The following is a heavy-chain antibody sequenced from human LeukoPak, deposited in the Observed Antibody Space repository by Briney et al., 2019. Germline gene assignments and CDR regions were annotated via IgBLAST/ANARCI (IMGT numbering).Heavy chain of an antibody. J-gene: IGHJ4*02. CDR2: VYFSGST. D-gene: IGHD5-12*01. CDR3: ARTRPYEAYFFDY. V-gene: IGHV4-61*08. Sequence: SQILSLTCTVSGVSISSGGYYWSWIRQPPGKGLEWIGYVYFSGSTTYNPSLKSRVTISVDTSKNQFSLKLSSVTAADTAVYYCARTRPYEAYFFDYWGQGTLVTVSS. CDR1: GVSISSGGYY.